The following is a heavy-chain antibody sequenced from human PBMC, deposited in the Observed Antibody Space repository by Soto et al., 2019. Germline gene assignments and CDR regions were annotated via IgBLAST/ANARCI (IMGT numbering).Heavy chain of an antibody. Sequence: SETLSLTCAVYGGSFRGYYWSWIRQPPGKGLEWIGEINHSGGTSYNPSLKSRVTISVDTSKSQFSLKLTSVTAADRAVYYCARGSVDTVDSSGFYDYWGQGTPVTVSS. CDR3: ARGSVDTVDSSGFYDY. D-gene: IGHD3-22*01. CDR1: GGSFRGYY. J-gene: IGHJ4*02. CDR2: INHSGGT. V-gene: IGHV4-34*01.